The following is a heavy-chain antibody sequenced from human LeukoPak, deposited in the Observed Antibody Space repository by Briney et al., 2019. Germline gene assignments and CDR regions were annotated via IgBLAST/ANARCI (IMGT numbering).Heavy chain of an antibody. D-gene: IGHD3-22*01. Sequence: AASVKVSCKASGGTFSIYGISWVRQAPGQGLEWMGGIIPISATTNYAQKFQGRVTITADKSTTTADMELSSLRSEDTAVYYCARGPGEGGSSGYYYGKPEDPAEYYFDYWGQGTLVTVSS. J-gene: IGHJ4*02. CDR3: ARGPGEGGSSGYYYGKPEDPAEYYFDY. V-gene: IGHV1-69*06. CDR2: IIPISATT. CDR1: GGTFSIYG.